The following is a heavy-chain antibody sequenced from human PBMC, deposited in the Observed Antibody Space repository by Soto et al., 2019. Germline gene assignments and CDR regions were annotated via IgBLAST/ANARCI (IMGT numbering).Heavy chain of an antibody. D-gene: IGHD3-22*01. V-gene: IGHV4-34*01. CDR1: GGAFSFYD. CDR2: INHSGST. Sequence: XTLSLPCAVSGGAFSFYDWSWIRQPPGKELEWIGEINHSGSTNYNSSLKSRVTISVDTSKNQFSLKLSSVTDADTAVYYCATRFYDSSGYYLFYFDSWGQGTLVTVSS. CDR3: ATRFYDSSGYYLFYFDS. J-gene: IGHJ4*02.